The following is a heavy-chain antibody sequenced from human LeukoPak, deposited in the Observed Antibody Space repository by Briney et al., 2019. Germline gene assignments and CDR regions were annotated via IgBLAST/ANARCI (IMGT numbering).Heavy chain of an antibody. CDR3: ARENGWLRDYAEYYYGMDV. Sequence: SETLSLTCTVSGASITSSSHYWGWIRQPPGKGLECIGSIYYSGSTYYNPSLKSRVTISVDTSKNQFSLKLSSVTAADTAVYYCARENGWLRDYAEYYYGMDVWGQGTTVTVSS. V-gene: IGHV4-39*07. CDR1: GASITSSSHY. J-gene: IGHJ6*02. CDR2: IYYSGST. D-gene: IGHD5-12*01.